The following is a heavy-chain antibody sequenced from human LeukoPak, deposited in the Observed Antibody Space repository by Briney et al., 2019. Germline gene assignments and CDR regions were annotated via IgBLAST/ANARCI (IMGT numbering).Heavy chain of an antibody. CDR3: ERVLQVAYCSGDSCSNDAFDI. D-gene: IGHD2-15*01. J-gene: IGHJ3*02. CDR1: GFTFSSYW. Sequence: GGSLRLSCAASGFTFSSYWMHWVRQAPGKGLVWVSRISRHGSITSYADSVKGRFTISRDNAKNTLYVQMISLRAEDTAVYYCERVLQVAYCSGDSCSNDAFDIWGQGTMVTVSS. CDR2: ISRHGSIT. V-gene: IGHV3-74*01.